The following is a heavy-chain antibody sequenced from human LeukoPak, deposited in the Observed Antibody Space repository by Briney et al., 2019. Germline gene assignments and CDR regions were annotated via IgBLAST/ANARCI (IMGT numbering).Heavy chain of an antibody. CDR2: IIPIFGTA. CDR1: GGTFSSYA. V-gene: IGHV1-69*06. CDR3: ARGRIRYCSGGSCYPMDV. Sequence: SVKVSCKASGGTFSSYAISWVRQAPGQGLEWMGGIIPIFGTANYAQKFQGRVSITADKSTSTAYMELSSLRSEDTAVYYCARGRIRYCSGGSCYPMDVWGKGTTVTVSS. D-gene: IGHD2-15*01. J-gene: IGHJ6*04.